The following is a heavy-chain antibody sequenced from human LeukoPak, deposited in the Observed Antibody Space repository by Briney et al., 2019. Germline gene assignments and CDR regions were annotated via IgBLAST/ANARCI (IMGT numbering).Heavy chain of an antibody. CDR1: GGSISSYY. CDR3: ARDSPPDSSGYYYVSGAFDI. Sequence: SETLSLTCTVSGGSISSYYWSWIRQPPGKGPEWIGYIYYSGSTNYNPSLKSRVTISVDTSKNQFSLKLSSVTAADTAVYYCARDSPPDSSGYYYVSGAFDIWGQGTMVTVSS. V-gene: IGHV4-59*01. CDR2: IYYSGST. D-gene: IGHD3-22*01. J-gene: IGHJ3*02.